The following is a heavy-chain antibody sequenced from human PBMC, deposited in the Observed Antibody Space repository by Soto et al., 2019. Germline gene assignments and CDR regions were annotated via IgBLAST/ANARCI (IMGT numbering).Heavy chain of an antibody. CDR1: GGTFSSYA. CDR2: IIPIFGTA. CDR3: ARVPYIVVVTATYSGWFAP. Sequence: QVQLVQSGAEVKKPGSSVKVSCKASGGTFSSYAISWVRQAPGQGLEWMGGIIPIFGTANYAQKFQGRVTITADKSTSTAYMELSSWRSEDTAVYYCARVPYIVVVTATYSGWFAPWAREPWSPSPQ. V-gene: IGHV1-69*14. J-gene: IGHJ5*02. D-gene: IGHD2-21*02.